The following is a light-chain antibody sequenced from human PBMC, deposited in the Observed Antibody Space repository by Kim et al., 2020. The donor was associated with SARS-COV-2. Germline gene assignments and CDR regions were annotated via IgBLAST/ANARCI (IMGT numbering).Light chain of an antibody. CDR2: DDS. CDR3: QVWDSSSDHVV. CDR1: NIGSKS. J-gene: IGLJ2*01. Sequence: APGKTARNTCGGKNIGSKSVHWYQQKPGQAPVLVVYDDSDRPSGIPERFSGSNSGNTATLTISRVEAGDEADYYCQVWDSSSDHVVFGGGTQLTVL. V-gene: IGLV3-21*03.